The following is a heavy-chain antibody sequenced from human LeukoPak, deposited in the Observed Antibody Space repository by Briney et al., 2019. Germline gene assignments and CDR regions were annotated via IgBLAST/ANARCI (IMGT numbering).Heavy chain of an antibody. Sequence: GEPLQISCKGSGYSFTSYWIGWVRQMPGKGLAWMGIIYPGDSDTRYSPSFQGQVTISADKSISTAYLQWSSLKASDTAMYYCARHPDYYGSGSYYPLFDYWGQGTLVTVSS. J-gene: IGHJ4*02. CDR1: GYSFTSYW. CDR3: ARHPDYYGSGSYYPLFDY. D-gene: IGHD3-10*01. V-gene: IGHV5-51*01. CDR2: IYPGDSDT.